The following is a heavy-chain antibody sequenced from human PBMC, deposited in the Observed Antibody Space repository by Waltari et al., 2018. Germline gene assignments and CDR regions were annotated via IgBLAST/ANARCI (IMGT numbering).Heavy chain of an antibody. V-gene: IGHV4-34*01. CDR1: GGSFSGYY. CDR2: INHSGST. D-gene: IGHD3-10*01. Sequence: QVQLQQWGAGLLKPSETLSLTCAVYGGSFSGYYWSWIRQPPGKGLEWIGEINHSGSTNYNPSLKSRVTISVDTSKNQFSLKLSSVTAADTAVYYCARGERGITMVRGVFRHWGQGTLVTVSS. CDR3: ARGERGITMVRGVFRH. J-gene: IGHJ4*02.